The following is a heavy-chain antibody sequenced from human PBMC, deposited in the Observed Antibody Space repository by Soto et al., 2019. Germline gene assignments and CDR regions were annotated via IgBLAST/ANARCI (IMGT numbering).Heavy chain of an antibody. CDR3: ARAINYYYDSAADAFDI. V-gene: IGHV3-53*01. J-gene: IGHJ3*02. CDR1: GFTVSSNY. D-gene: IGHD3-22*01. Sequence: EVQLVESGGGLIQPGGSLRLSCAASGFTVSSNYMSWVRQAPGKGLEWVSVIYSGGSTYYADSVKGRFTISRDNSKNTLYLQMNSLRAEDTAVYYCARAINYYYDSAADAFDIWDQGTMVTVSS. CDR2: IYSGGST.